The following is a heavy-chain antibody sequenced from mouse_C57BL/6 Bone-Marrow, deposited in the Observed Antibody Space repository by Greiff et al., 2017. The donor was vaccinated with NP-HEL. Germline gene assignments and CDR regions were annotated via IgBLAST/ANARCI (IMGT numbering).Heavy chain of an antibody. CDR3: ARKIFHYFDY. J-gene: IGHJ2*01. Sequence: EVMLVESGGGLVKPGGSLKLSCAASGFTFSDYGMHWVRQAPEKGLEWVAYISSGSSTIYYADTVKGRFTISRDNAKNTLFLQMTSLRSEDTAMYYCARKIFHYFDYWGQGTTLTVSS. V-gene: IGHV5-17*01. CDR2: ISSGSSTI. CDR1: GFTFSDYG.